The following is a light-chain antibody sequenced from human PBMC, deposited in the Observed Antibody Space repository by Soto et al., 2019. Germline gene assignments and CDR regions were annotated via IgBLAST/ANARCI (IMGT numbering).Light chain of an antibody. CDR2: EVS. CDR1: SSDVGGYIY. J-gene: IGLJ3*02. CDR3: SSYTSINTCV. Sequence: QSVLTQPASVSGSPGQSITISCTGTSSDVGGYIYVSWYQQHPGKAPKLMIYEVSNRPSEVSNRFSGSKAGNTASLTISGLQAEDEADYYCSSYTSINTCVFGGGTQVTVL. V-gene: IGLV2-14*01.